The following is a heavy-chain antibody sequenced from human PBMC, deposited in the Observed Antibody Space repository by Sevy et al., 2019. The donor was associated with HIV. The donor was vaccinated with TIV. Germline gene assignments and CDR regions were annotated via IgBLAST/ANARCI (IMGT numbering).Heavy chain of an antibody. CDR1: GFTFSDYY. V-gene: IGHV3-11*01. Sequence: GGSLRLSCAASGFTFSDYYMTWVRQAPGKGLEWIAYISNSGRTTRNSDSVDGRFTISRDNAKNSLYLQMNSLRVEDSAVYYCVRDRSASWIDAFDIWGRGARVTVSS. D-gene: IGHD2-2*03. J-gene: IGHJ3*02. CDR2: ISNSGRTT. CDR3: VRDRSASWIDAFDI.